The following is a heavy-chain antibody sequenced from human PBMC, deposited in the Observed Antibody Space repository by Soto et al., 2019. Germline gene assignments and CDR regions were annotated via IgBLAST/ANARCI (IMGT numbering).Heavy chain of an antibody. CDR2: FDPEDGET. CDR3: ATAAGTIAVAGTGYFDY. CDR1: GYTLTELS. J-gene: IGHJ4*02. V-gene: IGHV1-24*01. Sequence: ASVKVSFKVSGYTLTELSMHWLRQAPGKGLEWMGGFDPEDGETIYAQKFQGRVTMTEDTSTDTAYMELSSLRSEDTAVYYCATAAGTIAVAGTGYFDYWGQGTLVTVSS. D-gene: IGHD6-19*01.